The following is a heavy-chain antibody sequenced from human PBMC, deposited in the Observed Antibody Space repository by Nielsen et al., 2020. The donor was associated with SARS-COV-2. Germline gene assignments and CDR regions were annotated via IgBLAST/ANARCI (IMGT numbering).Heavy chain of an antibody. CDR2: ISYDGSNK. J-gene: IGHJ6*02. CDR3: ARGRGSSRVGGGYYYYYGMDA. D-gene: IGHD6-13*01. V-gene: IGHV3-30*14. CDR1: GFTFSSYA. Sequence: GESLKISCAASGFTFSSYAMHWVRQAPGKGLEWVAVISYDGSNKYYADSVKGRFTISRDNSKNTLYLQMNSLRAEDTAVYYCARGRGSSRVGGGYYYYYGMDAWGQGTTVTVSS.